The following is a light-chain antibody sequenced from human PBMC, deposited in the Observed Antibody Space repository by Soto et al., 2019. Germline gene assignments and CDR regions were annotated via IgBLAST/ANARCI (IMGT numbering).Light chain of an antibody. CDR1: QSISSW. CDR2: DAS. V-gene: IGKV1-5*01. J-gene: IGKJ4*01. CDR3: QQYNTYSSLT. Sequence: QPPSTLSASVGDRVTITCRASQSISSWLAWYQQKLGRAPRLLIYDASSLESGVPSRFSGSGYGTEFTLTISSLQPDDFATYYCQQYNTYSSLTFGGGTKV.